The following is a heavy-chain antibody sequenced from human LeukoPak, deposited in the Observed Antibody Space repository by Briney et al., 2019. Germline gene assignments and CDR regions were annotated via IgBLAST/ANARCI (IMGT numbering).Heavy chain of an antibody. D-gene: IGHD1-26*01. CDR1: GYTFTGYY. CDR2: INPNSGGT. CDR3: AREKYSGGYLLDY. J-gene: IGHJ4*02. Sequence: GASVKVSCKASGYTFTGYYLHWVRQAPGQGLEWMGWINPNSGGTSYAQKFQGGVTMTRDTSISTAYMELSSLRSDDTAVYYCAREKYSGGYLLDYWGQGTLVTVSS. V-gene: IGHV1-2*02.